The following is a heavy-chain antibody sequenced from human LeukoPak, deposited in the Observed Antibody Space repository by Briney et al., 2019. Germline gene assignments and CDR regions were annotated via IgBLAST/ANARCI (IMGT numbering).Heavy chain of an antibody. Sequence: PGGSLRLSCAASGFTFSSYAMSWVRQAPGKGLECVSAISGSADTTFYADSVKGRFTISRDNSKNTLYLQMNSLRAEDTAVYYCAKGSEYSSSPRTYYFDYWGQGTLVTVSS. CDR1: GFTFSSYA. J-gene: IGHJ4*02. CDR2: ISGSADTT. V-gene: IGHV3-23*01. D-gene: IGHD6-6*01. CDR3: AKGSEYSSSPRTYYFDY.